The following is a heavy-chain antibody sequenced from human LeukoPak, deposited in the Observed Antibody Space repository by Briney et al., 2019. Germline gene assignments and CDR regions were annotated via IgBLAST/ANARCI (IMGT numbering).Heavy chain of an antibody. Sequence: SETLSLTCAVYGGSFSGYYWSWIRQPPGKGLEWIGEINHSGSANYSPSLKSRVTISVDTSKNQFSLKLSSVTAADTAVYYCARIVAARDPFDYWGQGTLVTVSS. CDR1: GGSFSGYY. D-gene: IGHD6-6*01. J-gene: IGHJ4*02. CDR3: ARIVAARDPFDY. CDR2: INHSGSA. V-gene: IGHV4-34*01.